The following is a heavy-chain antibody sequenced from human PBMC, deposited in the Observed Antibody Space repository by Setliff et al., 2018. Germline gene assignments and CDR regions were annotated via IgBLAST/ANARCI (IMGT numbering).Heavy chain of an antibody. Sequence: ASVKVSCKTSGFTFTNSIVNWVRQAPGQGLEWVGWISPYTGNTYSAQSFQGRVTMNTDTSTSTAYMELGSLTSDDTAVYYCARDRKSSPEHYYFDYWGQGTLVTVSS. V-gene: IGHV1-18*01. CDR3: ARDRKSSPEHYYFDY. CDR1: GFTFTNSI. CDR2: ISPYTGNT. J-gene: IGHJ4*02.